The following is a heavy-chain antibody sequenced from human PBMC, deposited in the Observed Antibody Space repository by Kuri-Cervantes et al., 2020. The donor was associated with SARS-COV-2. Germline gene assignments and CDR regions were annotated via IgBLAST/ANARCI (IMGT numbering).Heavy chain of an antibody. CDR2: IYTSGST. J-gene: IGHJ3*02. Sequence: SCTVSGGSISSGSYYWSWIRQPAGKGLEWIGRIYTSGSTNYNPSLKSRVTISVDTSKNQFSLKLSSVTAADTAVYYCARLRRPADFWSGYYTGGVGAFDIWGQGTMVTVSS. V-gene: IGHV4-61*02. CDR1: GGSISSGSYY. CDR3: ARLRRPADFWSGYYTGGVGAFDI. D-gene: IGHD3-3*01.